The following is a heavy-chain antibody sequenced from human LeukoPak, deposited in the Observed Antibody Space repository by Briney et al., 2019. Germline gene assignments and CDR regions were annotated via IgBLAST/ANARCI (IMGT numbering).Heavy chain of an antibody. CDR1: GYTFTSYA. J-gene: IGHJ4*02. CDR2: IIPIFGTA. Sequence: EASVKVSCKASGYTFTSYAISWERQAPGQGLEWMGGIIPIFGTANYAQKFQGRVTITADESTSTAYMELSSLRSEDTAVYYCASPEGGYSYGYVYWGQGTLVTVSS. V-gene: IGHV1-69*13. CDR3: ASPEGGYSYGYVY. D-gene: IGHD5-18*01.